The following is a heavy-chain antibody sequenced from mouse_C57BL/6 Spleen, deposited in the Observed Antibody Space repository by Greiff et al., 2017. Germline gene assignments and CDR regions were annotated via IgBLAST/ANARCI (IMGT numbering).Heavy chain of an antibody. J-gene: IGHJ3*01. Sequence: QVQLQQPGAELVKPGASVKLSCKASGYTFTSYWMHWVKQRPGQGLEWIGMIHPNSGSTNYNEKFKSKATLTVDKSSSTAYMQLSSLTSEDSAVYYCARVYGSSYPFAYWGQVTLVTVSA. CDR1: GYTFTSYW. CDR3: ARVYGSSYPFAY. CDR2: IHPNSGST. V-gene: IGHV1-64*01. D-gene: IGHD1-1*01.